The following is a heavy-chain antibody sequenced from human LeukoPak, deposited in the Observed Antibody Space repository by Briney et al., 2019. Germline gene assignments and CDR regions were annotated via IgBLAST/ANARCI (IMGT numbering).Heavy chain of an antibody. CDR1: GFTFSSYG. CDR3: AKPPYSSGSQTRYDY. Sequence: PGGTLRLSCAASGFTFSSYGMSWVRQAPGKGLEWVSAISGSGGSTYYADSVKGRFTISRDNSKNTLYLQMNSLRAEDTAVYYCAKPPYSSGSQTRYDYWGQGTLVTVSS. CDR2: ISGSGGST. V-gene: IGHV3-23*01. D-gene: IGHD6-19*01. J-gene: IGHJ4*02.